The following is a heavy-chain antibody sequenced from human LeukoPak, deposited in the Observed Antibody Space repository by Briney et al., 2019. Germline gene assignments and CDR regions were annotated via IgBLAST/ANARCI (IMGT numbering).Heavy chain of an antibody. D-gene: IGHD1-26*01. CDR1: GGSISSYY. CDR2: IYTSGST. V-gene: IGHV4-4*07. Sequence: SETLSLTCTVSGGSISSYYWSWIRQPAGKGLEWIGRIYTSGSTNYNPSLKSRVTISVDTSKNQFSLKLSSVTAADTAVYYCARGSGSYGGRWFDPWGQGTLVTVSS. J-gene: IGHJ5*02. CDR3: ARGSGSYGGRWFDP.